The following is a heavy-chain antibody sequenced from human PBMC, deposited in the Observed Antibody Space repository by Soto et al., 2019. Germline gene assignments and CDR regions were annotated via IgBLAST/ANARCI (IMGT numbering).Heavy chain of an antibody. Sequence: QVQLVESGGGVVQPGRSLRLSCAASGFTFINDGMHWVRQAPGKGLEGVAVSSYDGSNTYYADSVKGRFTISRDNSKNTLYLKMNRLRAEDTAVYYCANAPARAVTLSYYYYGMDIWGKLTTVTVPS. CDR1: GFTFINDG. CDR2: SSYDGSNT. D-gene: IGHD2-21*02. V-gene: IGHV3-30*18. CDR3: ANAPARAVTLSYYYYGMDI. J-gene: IGHJ6*04.